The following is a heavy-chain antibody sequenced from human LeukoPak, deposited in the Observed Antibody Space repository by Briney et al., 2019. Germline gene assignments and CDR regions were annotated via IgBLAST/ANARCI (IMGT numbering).Heavy chain of an antibody. V-gene: IGHV3-21*01. Sequence: PGGSLRLSCAASGFTLSIHSMNWVRQAPGKGLEWVSSISSSSSYIYYADSVKGRFTISRDNAKNSLYLHMNSLRAEDTAVFYCARGDEHFDYWGQGTLVTVSS. J-gene: IGHJ4*02. CDR1: GFTLSIHS. CDR3: ARGDEHFDY. CDR2: ISSSSSYI.